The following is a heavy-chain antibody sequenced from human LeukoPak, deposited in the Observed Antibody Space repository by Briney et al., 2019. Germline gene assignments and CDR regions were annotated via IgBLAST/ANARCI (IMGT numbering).Heavy chain of an antibody. V-gene: IGHV4-38-2*01. Sequence: SETLSLTCAVSGYSISSGYYWGWIRQPPGKGLEWIGSIYHSGSTYYNPSLKSRVTISVDTSKNQFSLKLSSVTAADTAVYYCARLGYCSSTSCYIRQPNNWFDPWGQGTLVTVSS. J-gene: IGHJ5*02. D-gene: IGHD2-2*02. CDR2: IYHSGST. CDR1: GYSISSGYY. CDR3: ARLGYCSSTSCYIRQPNNWFDP.